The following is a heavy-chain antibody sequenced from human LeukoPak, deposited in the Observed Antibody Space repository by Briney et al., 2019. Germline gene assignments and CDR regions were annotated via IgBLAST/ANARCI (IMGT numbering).Heavy chain of an antibody. J-gene: IGHJ4*02. Sequence: PSEALSLTCTVSGGSINNYYCNWIRQPPGKGLEWIGYISYSGSTNYNPSLKNRVTISVDTSKNQFSLKLNSVTAADTAVYYCATTGYTYVVRVWGQGTLVTVSS. CDR2: ISYSGST. CDR3: ATTGYTYVVRV. D-gene: IGHD5-18*01. V-gene: IGHV4-59*08. CDR1: GGSINNYY.